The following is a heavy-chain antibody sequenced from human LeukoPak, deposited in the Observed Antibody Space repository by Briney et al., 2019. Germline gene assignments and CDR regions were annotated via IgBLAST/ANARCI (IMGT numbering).Heavy chain of an antibody. J-gene: IGHJ3*02. V-gene: IGHV4-39*01. CDR3: ALIGSYSGYDSVDAFDI. D-gene: IGHD5-12*01. CDR1: GGSISSSSYY. Sequence: KASETLSLTCTVSGGSISSSSYYWGWIRQPPGKGLEWIGSIYYSGSAYYNPSLKSRVTISVDTSKNQFSLKLSSVTAADTAVYYCALIGSYSGYDSVDAFDIWGQGTMVTVSS. CDR2: IYYSGSA.